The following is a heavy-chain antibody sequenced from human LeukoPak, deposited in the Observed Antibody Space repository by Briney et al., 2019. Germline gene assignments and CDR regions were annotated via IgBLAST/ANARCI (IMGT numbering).Heavy chain of an antibody. J-gene: IGHJ6*02. CDR3: ARHGRSGWLNYYYYGMDV. CDR1: GGSISSYY. D-gene: IGHD6-19*01. CDR2: IYYSGST. Sequence: SETLSLTCTVSGGSISSYYWSWIRQPPGKGLERIGYIYYSGSTNYNPSLKSRVTVSVDTSKNQFSLKLSSVTAADTAVYYCARHGRSGWLNYYYYGMDVWGQGTTVTVSS. V-gene: IGHV4-59*08.